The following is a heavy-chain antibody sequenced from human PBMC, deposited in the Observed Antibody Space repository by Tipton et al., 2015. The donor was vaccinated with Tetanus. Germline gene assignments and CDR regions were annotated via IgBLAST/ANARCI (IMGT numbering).Heavy chain of an antibody. Sequence: SLRLSCAASGFTFSSYSMNWVRQAPGKGLEWVSSITGSSNSIYYADSVKGRFTISRDSANNSLYLQMNSLRAEDTAVYYCARPIVGARYSFDYWGQGTLVTVSS. CDR3: ARPIVGARYSFDY. CDR1: GFTFSSYS. CDR2: ITGSSNSI. J-gene: IGHJ4*02. D-gene: IGHD1-26*01. V-gene: IGHV3-21*01.